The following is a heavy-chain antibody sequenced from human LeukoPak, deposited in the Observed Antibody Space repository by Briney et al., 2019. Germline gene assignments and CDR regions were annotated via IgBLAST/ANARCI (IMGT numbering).Heavy chain of an antibody. D-gene: IGHD5-12*01. CDR1: GFTFSSYS. V-gene: IGHV3-21*01. Sequence: GGSLRLSCAASGFTFSSYSMNWVRQAPGKGLEWVSSISSSSSYIYYADSVKGRFTISRDNAKNSLYLQMNSLRAEDTAVYYCVSRTRGYSGYDSETDYWGQGTLVTVSS. CDR3: VSRTRGYSGYDSETDY. J-gene: IGHJ4*02. CDR2: ISSSSSYI.